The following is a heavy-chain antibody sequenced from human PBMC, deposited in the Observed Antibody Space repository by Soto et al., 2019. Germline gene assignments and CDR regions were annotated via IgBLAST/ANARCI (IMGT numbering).Heavy chain of an antibody. Sequence: GGSLRLSCAAFGFDFNKYAMTWVRQAPGKGLQWVSSITSNGDSTYYADSVKGRFTTSRDNSKNTLYLQMNSLRAGDTAVFYCAKDSPSYTTSPFYFDSWGQGTLVTVSS. J-gene: IGHJ4*02. CDR3: AKDSPSYTTSPFYFDS. CDR1: GFDFNKYA. CDR2: ITSNGDST. V-gene: IGHV3-23*01. D-gene: IGHD2-2*02.